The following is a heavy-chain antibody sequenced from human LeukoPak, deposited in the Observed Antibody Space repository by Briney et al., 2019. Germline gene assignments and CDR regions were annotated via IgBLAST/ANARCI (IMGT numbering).Heavy chain of an antibody. CDR3: ATGNAHAFDI. D-gene: IGHD1-1*01. V-gene: IGHV3-74*01. Sequence: GGSLRLSCAASGFTFSSCWMHWVRQVPGKGLVWVSRINSDGSSTTYADSVKGRFTISRDNGKNTLYLQINSLRAEDTAVYYCATGNAHAFDIWGQGTMVTVSS. CDR1: GFTFSSCW. J-gene: IGHJ3*02. CDR2: INSDGSST.